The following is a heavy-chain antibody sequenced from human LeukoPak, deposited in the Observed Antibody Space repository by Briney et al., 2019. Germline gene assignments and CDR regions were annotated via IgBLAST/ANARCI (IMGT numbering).Heavy chain of an antibody. J-gene: IGHJ5*02. D-gene: IGHD6-6*01. V-gene: IGHV1-24*01. CDR3: ATSVIAARGIWFDP. CDR2: FDPEDGET. CDR1: GYTLTDLS. Sequence: ASVKVSCKVSGYTLTDLSMHWVRQAPGKGLEWMGDFDPEDGETIYAQKFQGRVTMTEDTSTDTAYMELSSLRSEDTAVYYCATSVIAARGIWFDPWGQGTLVTVSS.